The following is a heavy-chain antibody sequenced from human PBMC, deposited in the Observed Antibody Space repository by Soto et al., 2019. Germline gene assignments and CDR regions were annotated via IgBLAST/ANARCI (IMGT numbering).Heavy chain of an antibody. CDR1: GGSFSGYY. J-gene: IGHJ6*02. D-gene: IGHD6-19*01. Sequence: QVQLQQWGAGLLKPSETLSLTCAVYGGSFSGYYWSGFRHPPGKGLGWMGEINHSGSTNYNPSLKSRVTISVDTSKNQFSLKLSSVTAADTAVYYCARVRGISVAGTYYYYYGMDVWGQGTTVTVSS. CDR3: ARVRGISVAGTYYYYYGMDV. V-gene: IGHV4-34*01. CDR2: INHSGST.